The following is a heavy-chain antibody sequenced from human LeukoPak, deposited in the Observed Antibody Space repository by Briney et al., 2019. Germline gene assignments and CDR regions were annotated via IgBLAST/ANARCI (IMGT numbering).Heavy chain of an antibody. V-gene: IGHV3-11*04. CDR3: ARSRGFYSNYGY. CDR2: ISLSGTTI. D-gene: IGHD4-11*01. J-gene: IGHJ4*02. CDR1: GFTFSDYY. Sequence: KPGGSLRLSCAASGFTFSDYYMIWIRQAPGKGLEWVSYISLSGTTIYYADSVKGRFTISRDNAKNSLYLQMNSLRAEDTAVYYCARSRGFYSNYGYWGQGTLVTVSS.